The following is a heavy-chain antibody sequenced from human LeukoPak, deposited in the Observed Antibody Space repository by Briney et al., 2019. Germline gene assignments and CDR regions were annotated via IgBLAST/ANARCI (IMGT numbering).Heavy chain of an antibody. D-gene: IGHD2-2*01. Sequence: GGSLRLSCAASGFTFSSYAMSWVRQAPGKGLEWVSAISGSGGSTYYADSVKGRFTISRDNSKNTLYLQMNSLRAEDTAVYYCAKDLPDFDVPLAEDIVVVPDPGYFDYWGQGTLVTVSS. CDR1: GFTFSSYA. V-gene: IGHV3-23*01. CDR2: ISGSGGST. CDR3: AKDLPDFDVPLAEDIVVVPDPGYFDY. J-gene: IGHJ4*02.